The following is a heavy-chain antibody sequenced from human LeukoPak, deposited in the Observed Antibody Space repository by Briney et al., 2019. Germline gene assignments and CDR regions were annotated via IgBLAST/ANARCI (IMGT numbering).Heavy chain of an antibody. D-gene: IGHD3-22*01. V-gene: IGHV4-59*01. CDR3: ARVEYYDSSGYYFDY. CDR1: GGSISSYY. J-gene: IGHJ4*02. Sequence: SETLSLTCTVSGGSISSYYWSWIRQPPGKGLEWIGYIYYSGSTNYNPSLKSRVTILVDTSKNQFSLKLSSVTAADTAVYYCARVEYYDSSGYYFDYWGQGTLVTVTS. CDR2: IYYSGST.